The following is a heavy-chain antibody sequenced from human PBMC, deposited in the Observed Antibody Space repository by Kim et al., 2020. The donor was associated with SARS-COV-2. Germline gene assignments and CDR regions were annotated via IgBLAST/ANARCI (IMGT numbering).Heavy chain of an antibody. Sequence: RKSRVTISVDTSKNQFSLKLSSVTAADTAVYYCARDRGSAAAGRGYFDYWGQGTLVTVSS. D-gene: IGHD6-13*01. CDR3: ARDRGSAAAGRGYFDY. J-gene: IGHJ4*02. V-gene: IGHV4-59*01.